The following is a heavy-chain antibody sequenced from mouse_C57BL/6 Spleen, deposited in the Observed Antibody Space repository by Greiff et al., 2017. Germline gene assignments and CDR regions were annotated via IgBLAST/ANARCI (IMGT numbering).Heavy chain of an antibody. V-gene: IGHV2-9-1*01. CDR3: ARNYGTTVVRYFDV. CDR1: GFSLTSYA. J-gene: IGHJ1*03. CDR2: IWTGGGT. D-gene: IGHD1-1*01. Sequence: VKLMESGPGLVAPSQSLSITCTVSGFSLTSYAISWVRQPPGKGLEWLGVIWTGGGTNYNSALKSRLSISKDNSKSQVFLKMNSLQTDDTARYYCARNYGTTVVRYFDVWGTGTTVTVSS.